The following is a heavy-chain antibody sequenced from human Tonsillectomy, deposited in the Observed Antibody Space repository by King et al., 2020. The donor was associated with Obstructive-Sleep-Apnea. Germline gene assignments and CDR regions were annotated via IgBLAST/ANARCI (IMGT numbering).Heavy chain of an antibody. J-gene: IGHJ4*02. Sequence: VQLVESGGGVVQPGRSLRLSCAASGFTFSSYGMHWVRQAPGKGLEWVAVIWDDGANTYYADSVKGRFTISRDNSKNTLYLQMNSLRAEDTAVFYCARDVGWGSYRWGYFDCWGQGTLVTVSS. D-gene: IGHD3-16*02. V-gene: IGHV3-33*01. CDR3: ARDVGWGSYRWGYFDC. CDR2: IWDDGANT. CDR1: GFTFSSYG.